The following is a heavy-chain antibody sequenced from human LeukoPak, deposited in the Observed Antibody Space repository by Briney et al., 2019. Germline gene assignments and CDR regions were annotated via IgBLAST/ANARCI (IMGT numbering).Heavy chain of an antibody. CDR2: MNPNSANT. D-gene: IGHD3-22*01. J-gene: IGHJ4*02. CDR1: GCTFTSYD. Sequence: ASVKVSCKASGCTFTSYDINWVRQATGQGLEWMGWMNPNSANTGYAQKFQGRVTMTRNTSITTAYMELSSLRSEDTAVYYCATGSSGYPFDYWGQGTLVTVSS. CDR3: ATGSSGYPFDY. V-gene: IGHV1-8*01.